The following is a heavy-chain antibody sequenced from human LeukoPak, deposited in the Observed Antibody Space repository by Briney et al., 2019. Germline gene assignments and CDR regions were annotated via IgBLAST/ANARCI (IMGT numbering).Heavy chain of an antibody. V-gene: IGHV3-21*04. J-gene: IGHJ4*02. CDR2: ISSSSSYI. CDR3: AREPYCGGDCY. D-gene: IGHD2-21*02. CDR1: GFTFSSYS. Sequence: GGSLRLSCAASGFTFSSYSMNWVRQAPGKGLEWVSSISSSSSYIYYADSVKGRFTISRDNSKNTLYLQMNSLRAEDTAVYYCAREPYCGGDCYWGQGALVTVSS.